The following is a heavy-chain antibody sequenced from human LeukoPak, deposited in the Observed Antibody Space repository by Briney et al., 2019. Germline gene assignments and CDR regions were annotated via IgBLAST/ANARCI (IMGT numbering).Heavy chain of an antibody. CDR2: ISAYNGNT. Sequence: ASVKVSCKASGYTFTSYGISWVRQAPGQGLEWMGWISAYNGNTNYAQKLQGRVTMTTDTSTSTAYMELRSLRSDDTAVYYCARQGMAHSSGYRTNYYYYYMDVWGKGTTVTISS. J-gene: IGHJ6*03. V-gene: IGHV1-18*01. CDR3: ARQGMAHSSGYRTNYYYYYMDV. D-gene: IGHD3-22*01. CDR1: GYTFTSYG.